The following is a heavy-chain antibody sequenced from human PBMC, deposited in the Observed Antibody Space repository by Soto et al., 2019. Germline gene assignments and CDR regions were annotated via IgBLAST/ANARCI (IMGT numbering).Heavy chain of an antibody. Sequence: QLQLQESGSGLVKPSQTLSLTCAVSGGSISSGGYSWSWIRQPPGKGLEWIGYIYHSGSTYYNPSLKSRVTISVDRSKNQFSLKLSSVTAADTAVYYCVRREDGSYFDYWGQGTLVTVSS. CDR1: GGSISSGGYS. CDR3: VRREDGSYFDY. V-gene: IGHV4-30-2*01. D-gene: IGHD1-26*01. J-gene: IGHJ4*02. CDR2: IYHSGST.